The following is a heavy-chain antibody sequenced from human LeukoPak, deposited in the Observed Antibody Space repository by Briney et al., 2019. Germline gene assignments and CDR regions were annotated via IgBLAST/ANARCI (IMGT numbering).Heavy chain of an antibody. Sequence: ASVKVSCKASVYTFTGYYMHWVRQAPGQGLEWMGWINANSGGTNYAQKFQGRVTMTRDTSITTPYMELSRLRSDDTAVYYCARDPNGLYTSTLSHWFDPWGQGTLVTV. J-gene: IGHJ5*02. V-gene: IGHV1-2*02. CDR3: ARDPNGLYTSTLSHWFDP. CDR1: VYTFTGYY. CDR2: INANSGGT. D-gene: IGHD6-13*01.